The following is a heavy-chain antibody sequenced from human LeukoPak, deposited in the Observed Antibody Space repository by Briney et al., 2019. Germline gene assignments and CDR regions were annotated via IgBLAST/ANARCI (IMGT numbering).Heavy chain of an antibody. J-gene: IGHJ4*02. CDR1: GFTFSSYS. Sequence: PGGSLRLSCAASGFTFSSYSMNWVRQAPGKGLEWVSSISSSSSYIYYADSVKGRFTISRDNAKNSLYPQMNSLGAEDTAVYYCARDSDYVPRDYWGQGTLVTVSS. D-gene: IGHD5-12*01. CDR3: ARDSDYVPRDY. V-gene: IGHV3-21*01. CDR2: ISSSSSYI.